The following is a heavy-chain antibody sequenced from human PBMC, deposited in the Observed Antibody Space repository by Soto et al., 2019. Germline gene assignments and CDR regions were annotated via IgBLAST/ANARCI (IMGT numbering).Heavy chain of an antibody. CDR2: MNPNSGNT. CDR3: ARGNPPSSGQDLDWFDP. Sequence: ASVKVSCKASGYTFTSYDINWVRQATGQGLEWMGWMNPNSGNTGYAQKFQGRVTMTRDTSISTAYMELRSLRSDDTAVYYCARGNPPSSGQDLDWFDPWGQGTLVTVSS. D-gene: IGHD6-19*01. J-gene: IGHJ5*02. CDR1: GYTFTSYD. V-gene: IGHV1-8*01.